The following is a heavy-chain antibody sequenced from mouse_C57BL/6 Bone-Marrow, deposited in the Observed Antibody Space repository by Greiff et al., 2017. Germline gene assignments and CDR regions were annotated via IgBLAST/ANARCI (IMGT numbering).Heavy chain of an antibody. V-gene: IGHV5-15*01. D-gene: IGHD3-3*01. CDR2: ISNLAYSI. CDR1: GFTFSDYG. J-gene: IGHJ3*01. Sequence: DVMLVESGGGLVQPGGSLKLSCAASGFTFSDYGMAWVRQAPRKGPEWVAFISNLAYSIYYADTVTGRFTISRENAKNTLYLEMSSLRSEDTAMYYCARQGGTGPWFAYWGQGTLVTVSA. CDR3: ARQGGTGPWFAY.